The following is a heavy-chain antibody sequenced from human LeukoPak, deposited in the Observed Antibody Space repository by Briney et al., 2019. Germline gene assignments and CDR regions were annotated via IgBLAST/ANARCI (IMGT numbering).Heavy chain of an antibody. V-gene: IGHV3-23*01. D-gene: IGHD3-10*01. Sequence: PGGSLRLSCAASGFTFSSYAMSWVRQAPGKGLEWVSAISGSGGSTYYADSVKGRFTISRDNPKDTLYLQMNSLRAEDTAVYYCAKDPYTMVRGVIPTGYDYWGQGTLVTVSS. CDR2: ISGSGGST. J-gene: IGHJ4*02. CDR3: AKDPYTMVRGVIPTGYDY. CDR1: GFTFSSYA.